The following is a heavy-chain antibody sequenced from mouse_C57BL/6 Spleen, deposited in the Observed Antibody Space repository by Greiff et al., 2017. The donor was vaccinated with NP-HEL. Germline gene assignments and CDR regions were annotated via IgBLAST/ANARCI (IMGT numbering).Heavy chain of an antibody. J-gene: IGHJ4*01. CDR1: GYTFTSYW. V-gene: IGHV1-59*01. CDR3: ARYQITTVVAPYAMDY. D-gene: IGHD1-1*01. Sequence: QVQLQQPGAELVRPGTSVKLSCKASGYTFTSYWMHWVKQRPGQGLEWIGVIDPSDSYTNYNQKFKGKATLTVDTSSSTAYMQLSSLTSEDSAVYYCARYQITTVVAPYAMDYWGQGTSVTVSS. CDR2: IDPSDSYT.